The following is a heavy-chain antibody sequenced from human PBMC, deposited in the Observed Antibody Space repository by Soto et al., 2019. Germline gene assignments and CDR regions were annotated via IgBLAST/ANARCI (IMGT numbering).Heavy chain of an antibody. D-gene: IGHD3-3*01. Sequence: QVQLVESGGGVVQPGRSLRLSCAASGFTFSSYGMHWVRQAPGKGLEWVAVISYDGSNKYYADSVKGRFTISRDNSKNTLYLQMNSLRAEDTAVYYCAKEGYYDFWCGYRTRYYFDYWGQGTLVTVSS. CDR2: ISYDGSNK. CDR1: GFTFSSYG. CDR3: AKEGYYDFWCGYRTRYYFDY. J-gene: IGHJ4*02. V-gene: IGHV3-30*18.